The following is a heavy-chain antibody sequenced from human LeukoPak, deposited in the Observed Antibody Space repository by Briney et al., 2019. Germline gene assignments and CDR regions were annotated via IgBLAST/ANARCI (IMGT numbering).Heavy chain of an antibody. V-gene: IGHV3-11*01. CDR1: GFTFNDYY. J-gene: IGHJ5*01. CDR3: ATDGAGFDT. CDR2: INIGGTNT. Sequence: GGSLTLSCAASGFTFNDYYYSWIRQAPGEGLEWLSYINIGGTNTHYADSVKSRFTISMDNAKKYLYLELNYLRAEDTAVYYCATDGAGFDTWGQGVLVTVSS.